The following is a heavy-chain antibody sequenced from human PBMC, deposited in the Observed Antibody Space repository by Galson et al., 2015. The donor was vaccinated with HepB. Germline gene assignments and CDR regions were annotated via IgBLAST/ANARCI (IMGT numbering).Heavy chain of an antibody. V-gene: IGHV1-2*02. J-gene: IGHJ3*02. CDR2: INPNSGGT. CDR1: GYTFTGYY. D-gene: IGHD1-1*01. CDR3: ARVGLERDRVGAFDI. Sequence: SVKVSCKASGYTFTGYYMHWVRQAPGQGLEWMGWINPNSGGTNYAQKFQGRVTMTRDTSISTAYMELSRLRSDDTAVYYCARVGLERDRVGAFDIWGQGTMVTVSS.